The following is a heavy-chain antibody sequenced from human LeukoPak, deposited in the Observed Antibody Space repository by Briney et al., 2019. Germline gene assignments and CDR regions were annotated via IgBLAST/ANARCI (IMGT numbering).Heavy chain of an antibody. Sequence: SVKVSCKASGGTFSSYAISWVRQAPGQGLEWMGGIIPIFGTANYAQKFQGRVTITADESTSTAYMELSSLRSEDTAVYYCARDIRNNCSSTSCYFFGYYYYYMDVWGKGTTVTVSS. D-gene: IGHD2-2*01. CDR3: ARDIRNNCSSTSCYFFGYYYYYMDV. CDR2: IIPIFGTA. V-gene: IGHV1-69*01. CDR1: GGTFSSYA. J-gene: IGHJ6*03.